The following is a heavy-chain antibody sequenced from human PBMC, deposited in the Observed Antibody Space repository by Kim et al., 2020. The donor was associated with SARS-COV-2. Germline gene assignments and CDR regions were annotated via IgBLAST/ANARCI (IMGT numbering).Heavy chain of an antibody. Sequence: GGSLRLSCAASGFTFSSYAMSWVRQAPGKGLEWVSAISGSGGSTYYADSVKGRFTISRDNSKNTLYLQMNSLRAEDTAVYYCAKDSRGAFEWEQHAFDIWGQGTMVTVSS. CDR1: GFTFSSYA. V-gene: IGHV3-23*01. J-gene: IGHJ3*02. CDR3: AKDSRGAFEWEQHAFDI. D-gene: IGHD1-26*01. CDR2: ISGSGGST.